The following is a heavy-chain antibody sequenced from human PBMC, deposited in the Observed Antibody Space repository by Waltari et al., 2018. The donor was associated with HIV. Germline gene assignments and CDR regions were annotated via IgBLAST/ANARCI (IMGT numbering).Heavy chain of an antibody. CDR1: GFTFSSYS. V-gene: IGHV3-48*02. J-gene: IGHJ4*02. CDR2: ISSSRSTI. CDR3: ARDQGLNWNDRPFDY. D-gene: IGHD1-1*01. Sequence: EVQLVESGGGLVQPGGSLRLSCAASGFTFSSYSMNWVRQAPGKGLEWVSYISSSRSTIYYADSVKGRFTISRDNAKNSLYLQMNSLRDEDTAVYYCARDQGLNWNDRPFDYWGQGTLVTVSS.